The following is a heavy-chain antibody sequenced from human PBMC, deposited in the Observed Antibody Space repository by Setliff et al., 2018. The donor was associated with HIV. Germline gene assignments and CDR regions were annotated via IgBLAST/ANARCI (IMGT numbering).Heavy chain of an antibody. J-gene: IGHJ5*02. CDR1: GGSFNGYY. CDR2: INHSGST. Sequence: PSETLSLTCAVYGGSFNGYYWSWIRQPPGKGREWIGEINHSGSTNYNPSLKSRVTMSVDKSKNQFSLRLSSVTAADTAVYYCARAYLAVGTRWFDPWGQGTLVTVSS. V-gene: IGHV4-34*09. CDR3: ARAYLAVGTRWFDP. D-gene: IGHD1-26*01.